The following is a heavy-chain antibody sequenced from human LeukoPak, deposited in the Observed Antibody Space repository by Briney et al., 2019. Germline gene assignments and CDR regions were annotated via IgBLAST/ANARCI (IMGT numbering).Heavy chain of an antibody. CDR2: INHSGST. CDR3: ASGPWASYDY. D-gene: IGHD1-26*01. Sequence: PSETLSLTCAVYGGSFSGYYWSWIRQPPGKGLEWIGEINHSGSTNYNPSLRSRDTISVDTSKNQFSLKLSSVTAADTAVYYCASGPWASYDYWGQGTLVTVSS. J-gene: IGHJ4*02. V-gene: IGHV4-34*01. CDR1: GGSFSGYY.